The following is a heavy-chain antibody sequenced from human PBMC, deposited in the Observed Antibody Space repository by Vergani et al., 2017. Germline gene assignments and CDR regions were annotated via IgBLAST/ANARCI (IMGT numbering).Heavy chain of an antibody. CDR3: AVRPRVNLVERESVTKRTFDY. Sequence: QVQLQQWGAGVVKPSGTLSLTCAVFGESFSSFYWSWIRQPPGKGLEWIGEINNDGHTNYNPSLESRVTVSRDTAKNQFSLNLMSVTAADTAMYYCAVRPRVNLVERESVTKRTFDYWGQGSLVTVSS. CDR1: GESFSSFY. D-gene: IGHD2-8*02. J-gene: IGHJ4*02. CDR2: INNDGHT. V-gene: IGHV4-34*02.